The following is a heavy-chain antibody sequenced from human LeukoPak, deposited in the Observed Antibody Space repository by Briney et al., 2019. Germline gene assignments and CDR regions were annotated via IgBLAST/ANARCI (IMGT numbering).Heavy chain of an antibody. Sequence: PGGSLRLSCAASGFTFSTYGMSWVRQAPGKGLEWVAVISYDGSNKYYADSVKGRFTISRDSSKNTLYLQMNSLRAEDTAVYYCAKTRIAVFDYWGQGTLVTVSS. CDR1: GFTFSTYG. V-gene: IGHV3-30*18. J-gene: IGHJ4*02. D-gene: IGHD6-6*01. CDR2: ISYDGSNK. CDR3: AKTRIAVFDY.